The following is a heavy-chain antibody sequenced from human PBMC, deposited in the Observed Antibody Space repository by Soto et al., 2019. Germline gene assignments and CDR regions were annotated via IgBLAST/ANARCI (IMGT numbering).Heavy chain of an antibody. V-gene: IGHV1-3*01. D-gene: IGHD6-13*01. CDR3: ARVGYSSSWYVGNWFDP. J-gene: IGHJ5*02. Sequence: ASVKVSCEASGYAFTIYAMHWVRQAPGQRLEWMGWINAGNGNTKYSQKFQGRVTITRDTSASTAYMELSSLRSEDTAVYYCARVGYSSSWYVGNWFDPWGQGTLVTVSS. CDR1: GYAFTIYA. CDR2: INAGNGNT.